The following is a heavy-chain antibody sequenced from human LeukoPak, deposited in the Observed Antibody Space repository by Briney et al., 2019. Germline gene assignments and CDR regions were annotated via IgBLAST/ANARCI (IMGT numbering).Heavy chain of an antibody. Sequence: PGGSLRLSCAASGFTFRRYWMTWVRQAPGTGLEWVANIKQDGSEKYYVDSVKGRFTISRDNAKNSLYLQMNSLRAEDTAVYYCVKDGSIGTARFYFDQWGQGTLVTVSS. J-gene: IGHJ4*02. CDR2: IKQDGSEK. D-gene: IGHD1-1*01. V-gene: IGHV3-7*01. CDR1: GFTFRRYW. CDR3: VKDGSIGTARFYFDQ.